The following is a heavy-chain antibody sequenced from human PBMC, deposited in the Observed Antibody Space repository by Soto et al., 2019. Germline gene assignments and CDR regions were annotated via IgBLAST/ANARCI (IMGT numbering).Heavy chain of an antibody. CDR1: GYTFTSYY. Sequence: QVSLVQSGAEVKKPGASVKVSCKASGYTFTSYYVHWVRQAPGQGLEWMGIINPSGATTTYAHNFQRRVAMTRDTSTSTVYTELSSLSAEDTAVYYCARRECISSGCYFKYWGQGTLVTVSS. CDR2: INPSGATT. D-gene: IGHD2-2*01. CDR3: ARRECISSGCYFKY. V-gene: IGHV1-46*01. J-gene: IGHJ4*02.